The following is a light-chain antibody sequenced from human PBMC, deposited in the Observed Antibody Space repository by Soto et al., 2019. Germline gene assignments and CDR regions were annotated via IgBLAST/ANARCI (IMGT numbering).Light chain of an antibody. J-gene: IGLJ1*01. CDR2: EVS. CDR3: FSFTTDWTHV. CDR1: SSDIGAYNY. V-gene: IGLV2-14*01. Sequence: QSALTQPASMSRSRGHWSTISCTGSSSDIGAYNYVSWFQQYPGKAPKLIISEVSNRPSGASNRFSGSKSGTAASLTISGLQTEDEADYFCFSFTTDWTHVFGTGTKVTVL.